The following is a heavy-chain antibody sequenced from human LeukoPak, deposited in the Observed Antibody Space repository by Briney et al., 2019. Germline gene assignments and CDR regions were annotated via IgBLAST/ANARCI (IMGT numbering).Heavy chain of an antibody. CDR1: GFTFSNYA. V-gene: IGHV3-23*01. Sequence: PGGSLRLSCAASGFTFSNYAMSWVRQTPGKGLEWVSSITGSGGETHYADSVKGRFTISRDNSKNTLYLQMNSLRAEDTAVYYCAKDASYSSSHINYWGQGTLVTVSS. D-gene: IGHD6-13*01. CDR2: ITGSGGET. J-gene: IGHJ4*02. CDR3: AKDASYSSSHINY.